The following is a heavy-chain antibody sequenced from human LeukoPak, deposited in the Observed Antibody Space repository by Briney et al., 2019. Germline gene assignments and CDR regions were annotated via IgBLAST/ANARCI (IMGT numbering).Heavy chain of an antibody. J-gene: IGHJ4*02. CDR1: GYTFTGFY. Sequence: EASVKVSCKASGYTFTGFYIHWVRQAPGQGLEWMGWINLNSGGTDYAQPLQGRTIMTTDTSTTTAYMELSSLTSDDTAIYYCASRPDTSSVTLFDYWGQGALVTVSS. D-gene: IGHD6-19*01. V-gene: IGHV1-2*02. CDR2: INLNSGGT. CDR3: ASRPDTSSVTLFDY.